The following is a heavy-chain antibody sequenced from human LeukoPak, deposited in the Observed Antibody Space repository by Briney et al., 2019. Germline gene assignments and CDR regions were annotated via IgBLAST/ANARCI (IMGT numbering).Heavy chain of an antibody. CDR3: TKGPGCSNGVCHYYLDS. J-gene: IGHJ4*02. V-gene: IGHV3-74*01. CDR1: GFTFSNYW. D-gene: IGHD2-8*01. CDR2: IKTDGSST. Sequence: PGGSLRLSCAASGFTFSNYWMHWVRQVPGKGLVWVSRIKTDGSSTAYADSVKGRFTISRDNAKNTLYLQMTSLRPEDTALYFCTKGPGCSNGVCHYYLDSWGQGALVTVSS.